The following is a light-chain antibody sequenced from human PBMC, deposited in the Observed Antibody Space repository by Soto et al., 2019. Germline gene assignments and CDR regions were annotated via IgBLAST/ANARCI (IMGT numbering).Light chain of an antibody. CDR1: SSDVGGYNY. Sequence: SALTQPRSVSGSPGQSVTISCTGTSSDVGGYNYVSWYQQLPGKAPKLMIYDVTKRPSAVPDRFSGSKSGNTASLTISWLQGEDEADYHCCSFSGPYHLVFGGGTKLTVL. CDR3: CSFSGPYHLV. J-gene: IGLJ3*02. CDR2: DVT. V-gene: IGLV2-11*01.